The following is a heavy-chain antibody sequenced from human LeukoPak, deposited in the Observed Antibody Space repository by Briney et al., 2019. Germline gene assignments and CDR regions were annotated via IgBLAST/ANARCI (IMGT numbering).Heavy chain of an antibody. CDR1: GGSISSGGYY. CDR3: ARKSLLSGAFDI. J-gene: IGHJ3*02. V-gene: IGHV4-30-4*01. CDR2: IYYSGST. D-gene: IGHD2-8*01. Sequence: PSETLSLTCTVSGGSISSGGYYWSWIRQPPGKGLEWIGYIYYSGSTDYNPSLKSRVTISVDTSKNQFSLKLSSVTAADTAVYYCARKSLLSGAFDIRGQGTMVTVSS.